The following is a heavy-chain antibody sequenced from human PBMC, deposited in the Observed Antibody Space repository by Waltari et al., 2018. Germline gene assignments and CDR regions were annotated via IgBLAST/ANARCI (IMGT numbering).Heavy chain of an antibody. CDR1: GYTFTSYD. CDR3: ARTSSDSSSWYQHYYYYYMDV. D-gene: IGHD6-13*01. Sequence: QVQLVQSGAEVKKPGASVKVSCKASGYTFTSYDINWVRQATGQGIEWMGWMNPNSGNTGYAQKFQGRVTMTRNTSISTAYMELSSLRSEDTAVYYCARTSSDSSSWYQHYYYYYMDVWGKGTTVTVSS. V-gene: IGHV1-8*01. CDR2: MNPNSGNT. J-gene: IGHJ6*03.